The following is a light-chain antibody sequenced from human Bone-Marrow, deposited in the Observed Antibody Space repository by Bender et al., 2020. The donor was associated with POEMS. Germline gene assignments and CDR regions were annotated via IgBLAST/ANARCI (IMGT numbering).Light chain of an antibody. J-gene: IGLJ3*02. Sequence: QPVLTQPTSLSASPGASARFTCTLRSDINVGAYRVYWYQHLPGTAPKLLIYGYNNRPSGVPDRFSGSKSGTSASLAITGLQAEDEGDYYCQSYDNSLGGWVFGGGTKLTVL. V-gene: IGLV1-40*01. CDR1: SDINVGAYR. CDR3: QSYDNSLGGWV. CDR2: GYN.